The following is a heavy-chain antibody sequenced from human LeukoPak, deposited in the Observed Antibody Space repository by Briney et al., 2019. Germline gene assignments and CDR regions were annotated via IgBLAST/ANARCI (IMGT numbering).Heavy chain of an antibody. CDR2: IIPILGIA. D-gene: IGHD3-3*01. Sequence: SVKVSCKASGGTFSSYAISWVRQAPGQGPEWMGRIIPILGIANYAQKFQGRVTITADKSTSTAYMELSSLRSEDTAVYYCARSAPGVVGYFDYWGQGTLVTVSS. CDR1: GGTFSSYA. J-gene: IGHJ4*02. CDR3: ARSAPGVVGYFDY. V-gene: IGHV1-69*04.